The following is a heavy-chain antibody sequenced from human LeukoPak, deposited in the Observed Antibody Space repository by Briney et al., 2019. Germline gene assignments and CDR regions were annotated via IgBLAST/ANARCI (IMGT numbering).Heavy chain of an antibody. J-gene: IGHJ5*02. CDR3: ARSVAMTVAFRDNGCAP. Sequence: GGSLRLSCVASGFTFSRYDMHWVRQAPGKGLQWVAVISFDGRNEIYADSVKGRFTISRDNSKNTLSLLMDSLRAEDTAVYYCARSVAMTVAFRDNGCAPGGGGALVPVSS. V-gene: IGHV3-30*04. CDR1: GFTFSRYD. CDR2: ISFDGRNE. D-gene: IGHD6-19*01.